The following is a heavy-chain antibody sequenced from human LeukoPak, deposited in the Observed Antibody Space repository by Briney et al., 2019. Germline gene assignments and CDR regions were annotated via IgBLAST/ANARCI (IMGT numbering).Heavy chain of an antibody. CDR3: ARVESLSSGWYEVIDY. CDR2: INPNSGGT. J-gene: IGHJ4*02. D-gene: IGHD6-19*01. V-gene: IGHV1-2*02. Sequence: ASVKVSCKASGYTFTGYYMHWVRQAPGQGLEWMGWINPNSGGTNYAQKFQGRVTMTRDTSTSTVYMELSSLRSEDTAVYYCARVESLSSGWYEVIDYWGQGTLVTVSS. CDR1: GYTFTGYY.